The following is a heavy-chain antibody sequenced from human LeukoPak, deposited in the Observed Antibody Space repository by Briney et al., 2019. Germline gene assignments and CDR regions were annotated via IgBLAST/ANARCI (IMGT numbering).Heavy chain of an antibody. D-gene: IGHD4-23*01. CDR3: ARFGPGGNSVRWFDP. V-gene: IGHV4-31*03. Sequence: SETLSLTCTVSGDSISSGGYYWSWIRQHPGKGLEWIGYIYYSGSTYYNPSLKSRVTISVDTSKNQFSLKLSSVTAADTAVYYCARFGPGGNSVRWFDPWGQGTLVTVSS. J-gene: IGHJ5*02. CDR2: IYYSGST. CDR1: GDSISSGGYY.